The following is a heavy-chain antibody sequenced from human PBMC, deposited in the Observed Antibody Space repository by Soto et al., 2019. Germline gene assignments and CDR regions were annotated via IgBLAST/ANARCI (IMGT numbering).Heavy chain of an antibody. CDR1: GFTFNTYG. V-gene: IGHV3-30*18. J-gene: IGHJ4*02. D-gene: IGHD3-10*01. Sequence: QVQLVESGGGVVQPGRSLRLSCAASGFTFNTYGMHWVRQAPGKGLEWVAVISYNGRKTYYVDSVKGRFTISRDNSKNTLYLQMNSLGAEDTAVYYCAKDHYYDSGSFSPYYFDYWGQGTLVTVSS. CDR2: ISYNGRKT. CDR3: AKDHYYDSGSFSPYYFDY.